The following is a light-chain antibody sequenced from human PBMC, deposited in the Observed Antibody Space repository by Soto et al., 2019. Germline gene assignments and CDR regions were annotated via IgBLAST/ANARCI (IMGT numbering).Light chain of an antibody. J-gene: IGKJ1*01. Sequence: DIQMTESPSTLSTSVGDRFTITFRASQSISSWLAWYQQKPGKAPKLLIYDASNLESGVPSRFSGSGSGTEFTLTISSLQPDDFATYYCQQYNSYPWTFGQGTKVDIK. CDR2: DAS. CDR3: QQYNSYPWT. V-gene: IGKV1-5*01. CDR1: QSISSW.